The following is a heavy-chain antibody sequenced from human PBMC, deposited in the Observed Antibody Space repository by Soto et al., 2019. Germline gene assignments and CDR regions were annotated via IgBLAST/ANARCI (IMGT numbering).Heavy chain of an antibody. Sequence: EVQLLESGGGLVQPGGSLRLSCAASGFTFSSYAMSWVRQAPGKGLGWVSAISGTGGSTYYADSVKGRFTISRDNSKNTLYLQMNSLRAEDTAVYYCAKGRSLWGYYYYGMDVWGQGTTVTVSS. CDR1: GFTFSSYA. CDR2: ISGTGGST. V-gene: IGHV3-23*01. J-gene: IGHJ6*02. CDR3: AKGRSLWGYYYYGMDV. D-gene: IGHD7-27*01.